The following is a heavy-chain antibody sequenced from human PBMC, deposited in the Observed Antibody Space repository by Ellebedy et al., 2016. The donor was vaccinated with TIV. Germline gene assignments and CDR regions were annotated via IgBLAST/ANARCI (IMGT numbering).Heavy chain of an antibody. CDR2: ISSSSSYI. J-gene: IGHJ4*02. D-gene: IGHD3-9*01. CDR3: AKRNTINHPLDYFDY. CDR1: GFTFSRYS. Sequence: PGGSLRLSCAASGFTFSRYSMNWVLQAPGKGLEWVSSISSSSSYIYYADSVKGRFTISRDNAKNSLYLQMNSLRAEDTAVYYCAKRNTINHPLDYFDYWGQGTLVTVSS. V-gene: IGHV3-21*04.